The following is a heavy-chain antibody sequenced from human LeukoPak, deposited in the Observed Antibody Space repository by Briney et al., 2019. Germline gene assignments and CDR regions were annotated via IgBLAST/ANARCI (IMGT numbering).Heavy chain of an antibody. D-gene: IGHD3-22*01. CDR1: GFTFSSYA. J-gene: IGHJ4*02. CDR3: AKDHYYDSSGYPNHY. Sequence: PGGSLRLSCAASGFTFSSYAMSWVRQAPGKGLEWVSAIGGSGGSTYYADSVKGRFTISRDNSKNTLYLQMNSLRAEDTAVYYCAKDHYYDSSGYPNHYWGQGTLVTVSS. CDR2: IGGSGGST. V-gene: IGHV3-23*01.